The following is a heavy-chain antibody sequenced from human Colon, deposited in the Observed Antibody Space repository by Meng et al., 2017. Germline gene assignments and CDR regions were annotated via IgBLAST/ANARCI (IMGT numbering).Heavy chain of an antibody. Sequence: QGQLVQSGAEVKKPGSSVTVSCKASGGIFSSYAISWVRQAPGQGLEWMGGIVPMFGTPNYAQKFQGRVTIAADESTTTSFMELSSLRFEDTATYYCARDLESWGQGTLVTVSS. CDR1: GGIFSSYA. CDR2: IVPMFGTP. V-gene: IGHV1-69*01. J-gene: IGHJ5*02. D-gene: IGHD3-3*01. CDR3: ARDLES.